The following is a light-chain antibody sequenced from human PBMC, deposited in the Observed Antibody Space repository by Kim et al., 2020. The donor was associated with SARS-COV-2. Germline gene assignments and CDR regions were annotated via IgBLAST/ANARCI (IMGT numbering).Light chain of an antibody. J-gene: IGLJ2*01. CDR3: QAWDTTTVV. CDR1: KLEDKY. Sequence: SPEQTASITCVGDKLEDKYPSQSQQKPGQSPVLVIYQNSQRPSGIPGRFASSNTGNIDTLTISGTQAMDEADFYCQAWDTTTVVFGGGTQLTVL. CDR2: QNS. V-gene: IGLV3-1*01.